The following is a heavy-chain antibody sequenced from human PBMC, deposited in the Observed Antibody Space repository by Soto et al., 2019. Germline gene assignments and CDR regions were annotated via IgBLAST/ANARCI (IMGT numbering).Heavy chain of an antibody. CDR2: INPNSGGT. J-gene: IGHJ5*02. Sequence: SVKVSCKASGYTFTGYYMHWVRQAPGQGLEWMGWINPNSGGTNYAQKFQGRVTMTRDTSISTAYMELSRLRSDDTAVYYCARDQVYQLLFYWFDPWGQGTPVTVSS. V-gene: IGHV1-2*02. D-gene: IGHD2-2*01. CDR3: ARDQVYQLLFYWFDP. CDR1: GYTFTGYY.